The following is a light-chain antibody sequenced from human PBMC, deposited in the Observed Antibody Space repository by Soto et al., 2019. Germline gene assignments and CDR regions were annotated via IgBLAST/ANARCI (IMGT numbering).Light chain of an antibody. Sequence: ESVLTQSPGTLSMSPGERATLSCRASQSVSSSYAAWYQQKPGQAPRLLIYGASSRATGIPDRFSGSGSGTDFTLTISRLEPDDFAVYYCQQYGSSPFTFGPGTKVYIK. CDR2: GAS. CDR1: QSVSSSY. CDR3: QQYGSSPFT. V-gene: IGKV3-20*01. J-gene: IGKJ3*01.